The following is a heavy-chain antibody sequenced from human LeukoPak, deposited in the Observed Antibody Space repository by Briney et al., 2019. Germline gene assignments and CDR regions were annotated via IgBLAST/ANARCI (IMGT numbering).Heavy chain of an antibody. J-gene: IGHJ4*02. CDR1: GFTFDDYG. D-gene: IGHD2-15*01. V-gene: IGHV3-20*01. CDR2: INWNGGST. Sequence: PGGSLRLSCAASGFTFDDYGMSWVRQAPGKGLEWVSGINWNGGSTGYADSVKGRFTISRDNAKNSLYLQMNSLRAEDTALYHCARVGELKYCSGGSCYTSFDYWGQGTLVTVSS. CDR3: ARVGELKYCSGGSCYTSFDY.